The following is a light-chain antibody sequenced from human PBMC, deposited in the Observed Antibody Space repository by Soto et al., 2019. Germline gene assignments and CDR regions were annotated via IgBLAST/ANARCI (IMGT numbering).Light chain of an antibody. J-gene: IGKJ5*01. V-gene: IGKV1-39*01. CDR2: AAS. CDR1: QSISSY. CDR3: QQSYSTPW. Sequence: DIQMTQSPSSLSASVVGRFTIGCRASQSISSYLNWYQQKRGKAPKLLIYAASSLQSGVPSRFSGSGSGTDFTLTISSLQPEDFATYYCQQSYSTPWFGQGTRLEIK.